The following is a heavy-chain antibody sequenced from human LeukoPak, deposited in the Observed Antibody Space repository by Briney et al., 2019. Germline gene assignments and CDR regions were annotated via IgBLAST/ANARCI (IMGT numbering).Heavy chain of an antibody. Sequence: SETLSLTCTVSGGSISSSSYYWGWIRQPPGKGLEWIGGIYSSGSTYYNPSLKSRVTISVDTSKDQFSLKLSSVTAADTAVYYCARIVVADFDYWGQGTLVTVSS. V-gene: IGHV4-39*01. CDR2: IYSSGST. J-gene: IGHJ4*02. CDR1: GGSISSSSYY. D-gene: IGHD3-22*01. CDR3: ARIVVADFDY.